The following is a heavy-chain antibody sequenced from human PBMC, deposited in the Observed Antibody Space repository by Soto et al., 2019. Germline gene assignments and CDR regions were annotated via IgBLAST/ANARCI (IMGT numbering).Heavy chain of an antibody. J-gene: IGHJ4*02. CDR2: IYYSGST. CDR1: GGSISSGGHY. CDR3: ARALLDDILTGYYFDY. Sequence: SETLSLTCTVSGGSISSGGHYWSWIRQHPGKGLEWIGYIYYSGSTYYNPSLKSRVTISVDTSKNQFSLKLSSVTAADTAVYYCARALLDDILTGYYFDYWGQGTLVTVSS. V-gene: IGHV4-31*03. D-gene: IGHD3-9*01.